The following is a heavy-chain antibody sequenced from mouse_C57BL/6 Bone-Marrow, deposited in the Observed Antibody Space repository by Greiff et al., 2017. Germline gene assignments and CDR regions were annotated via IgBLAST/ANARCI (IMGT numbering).Heavy chain of an antibody. D-gene: IGHD2-3*01. J-gene: IGHJ3*01. CDR2: IWIGGST. V-gene: IGHV2-2*01. Sequence: VQLQQSGPGLVLPSQSLSITCTVSGFSLTSYGVHWVRPSPGKGLEWLGVIWIGGSTDYNAAFISRLSLSKDNSRSQVFLKMNSLQADDTVIYYCASYDGYPAWFAYWGQAALVSVSA. CDR3: ASYDGYPAWFAY. CDR1: GFSLTSYG.